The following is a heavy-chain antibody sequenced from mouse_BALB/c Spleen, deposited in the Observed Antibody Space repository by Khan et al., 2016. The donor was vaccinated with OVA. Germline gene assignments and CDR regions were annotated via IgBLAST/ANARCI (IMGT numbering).Heavy chain of an antibody. CDR2: IDPFSGGT. J-gene: IGHJ3*01. V-gene: IGHV1S135*01. Sequence: EVQLQQSGPELMKPGASVKISCKASGYSFTNYYIHWVMQSHGKSLEWIGYIDPFSGGTTYNQKFKGKATLTVDQSSSTAYIHLSNLTSEDSSVYYCTRHGYVAWFTYWGQGTLVTVSA. CDR3: TRHGYVAWFTY. CDR1: GYSFTNYY. D-gene: IGHD2-2*01.